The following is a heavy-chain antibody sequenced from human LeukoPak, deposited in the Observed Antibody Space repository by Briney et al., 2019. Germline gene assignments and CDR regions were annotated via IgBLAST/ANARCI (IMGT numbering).Heavy chain of an antibody. J-gene: IGHJ6*03. D-gene: IGHD1-26*01. Sequence: PGGSLRLSCAASGFTFSSYGMHWVRQAPGEGLEWVSYISSLSGTIYYADSVKGRFTISRDNAKNSLYLQMNSLRAEDTAVYYCARDPYSGRYGDYYYYMDVWGKGTTVTISS. CDR3: ARDPYSGRYGDYYYYMDV. V-gene: IGHV3-48*04. CDR2: ISSLSGTI. CDR1: GFTFSSYG.